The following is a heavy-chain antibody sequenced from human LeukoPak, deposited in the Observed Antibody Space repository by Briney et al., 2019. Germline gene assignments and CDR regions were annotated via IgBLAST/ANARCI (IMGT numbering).Heavy chain of an antibody. D-gene: IGHD3-22*01. CDR2: IYPGDSDT. Sequence: GESLTISCQGSGYSFTSYWIGWVRQVPGKGLEWMGIIYPGDSDTRYSPSFQAQVTMSADKSISTAYLQWSSVKGSDSRMYYCATCDDSRCYPSGVGGMDVWGQGTTVTVSS. CDR3: ATCDDSRCYPSGVGGMDV. CDR1: GYSFTSYW. J-gene: IGHJ6*02. V-gene: IGHV5-51*01.